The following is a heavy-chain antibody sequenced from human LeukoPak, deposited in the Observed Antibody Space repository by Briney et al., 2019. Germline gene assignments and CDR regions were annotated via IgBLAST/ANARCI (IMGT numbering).Heavy chain of an antibody. V-gene: IGHV1-18*01. CDR3: ARLWADTAY. CDR2: LNGANGDT. CDR1: GYTFTTYR. Sequence: ASVKVSRKTSGYTFTTYRITWVRQAPGQGLEWMGWLNGANGDTYYAEKFQGRIAMTTDSSTSTAYMDLRSLTPDDTGLYYCARLWADTAYWGQGTLVIVSS. D-gene: IGHD1-26*01. J-gene: IGHJ4*02.